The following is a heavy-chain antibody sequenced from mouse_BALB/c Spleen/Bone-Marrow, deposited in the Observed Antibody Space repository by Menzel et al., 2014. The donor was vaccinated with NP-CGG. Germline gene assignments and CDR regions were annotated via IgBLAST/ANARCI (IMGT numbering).Heavy chain of an antibody. CDR3: ARVYDYDGYFNV. CDR1: GYSITSGYY. D-gene: IGHD2-4*01. Sequence: EVQVVESGPGLVKPSQSLSLTCSVTGYSITSGYYWNWIRQFPGNKLEWMGYISYDGSNNYNPSLKNRISITRDTSKNQFFLKLNSVTTEDTATYYCARVYDYDGYFNVWGAGTTVTVSS. J-gene: IGHJ1*01. CDR2: ISYDGSN. V-gene: IGHV3-6*02.